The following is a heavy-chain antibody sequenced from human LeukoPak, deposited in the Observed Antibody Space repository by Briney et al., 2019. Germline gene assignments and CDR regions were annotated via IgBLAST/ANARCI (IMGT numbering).Heavy chain of an antibody. Sequence: GGSLKLSCAASGFTFSNYAMHWVRQAPGKGLEYVSAISTNGGSTYYANSVKGRFTISRDNSKNTLYLQMNSLRAEDTGVYYCARPHREHWLVPDSWGQGALVTVSS. J-gene: IGHJ4*02. V-gene: IGHV3-64*01. CDR1: GFTFSNYA. CDR2: ISTNGGST. CDR3: ARPHREHWLVPDS. D-gene: IGHD6-19*01.